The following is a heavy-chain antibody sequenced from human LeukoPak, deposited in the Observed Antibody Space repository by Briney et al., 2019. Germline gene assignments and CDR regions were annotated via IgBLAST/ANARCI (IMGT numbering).Heavy chain of an antibody. CDR1: GGSISSGGYS. V-gene: IGHV4-30-2*01. CDR2: IYQSGTT. J-gene: IGHJ5*02. CDR3: ARGSYGSGTYYRT. D-gene: IGHD3-10*01. Sequence: PSETLSLTCAVSGGSISSGGYSWSWIRQPPGKGLEWIGYIYQSGTTYYDPSLKSRVTISLDRSKNQFSLRLSSVTAADTAVYYCARGSYGSGTYYRTWGQGTLVTVSS.